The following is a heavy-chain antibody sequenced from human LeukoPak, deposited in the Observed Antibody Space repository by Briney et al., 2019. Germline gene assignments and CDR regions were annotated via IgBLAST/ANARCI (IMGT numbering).Heavy chain of an antibody. CDR2: IHPGNSQT. V-gene: IGHV5-51*01. Sequence: GESLKISCKGHGYSITSYWLGWVCQMPGKGLEWMGIIHPGNSQTKYSPSFQGQVTISADKSINTAYLQWSSLQASDTAMYYCAREYWGNLDYWGQGTLVTVSS. CDR3: AREYWGNLDY. J-gene: IGHJ4*02. CDR1: GYSITSYW. D-gene: IGHD2/OR15-2a*01.